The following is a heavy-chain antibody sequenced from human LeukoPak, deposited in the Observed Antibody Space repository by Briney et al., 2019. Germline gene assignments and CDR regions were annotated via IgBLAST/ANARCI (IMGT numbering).Heavy chain of an antibody. D-gene: IGHD3-10*01. V-gene: IGHV3-74*01. J-gene: IGHJ5*02. CDR3: EATYYFGSGSP. Sequence: GGSLRLSCAASGFTLSNFWMHWVRHAPGKGLVWVARINTDGSRTGYADSVKGRFTISRDNAQNMLYLEMNSLRADDTAVYYCEATYYFGSGSPWGQGTLVTVSS. CDR2: INTDGSRT. CDR1: GFTLSNFW.